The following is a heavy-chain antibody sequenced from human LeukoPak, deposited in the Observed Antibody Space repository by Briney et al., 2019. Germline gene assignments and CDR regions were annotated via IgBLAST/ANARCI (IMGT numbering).Heavy chain of an antibody. CDR2: INPNSGGT. CDR1: GYTFTVYY. Sequence: ASVKVSCKASGYTFTVYYMHWVRQAPRQGLEWMGWINPNSGGTNYAQKFQGRVTMTRDTSINSAYMELSRLRSDDTAVYYCARVLGGFSYFEYWGQGTLVTVSS. CDR3: ARVLGGFSYFEY. J-gene: IGHJ4*02. D-gene: IGHD5-12*01. V-gene: IGHV1-2*02.